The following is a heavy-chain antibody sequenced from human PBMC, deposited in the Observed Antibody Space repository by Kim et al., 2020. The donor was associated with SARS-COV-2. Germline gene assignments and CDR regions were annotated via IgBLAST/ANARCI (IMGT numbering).Heavy chain of an antibody. D-gene: IGHD6-13*01. CDR2: ISSSSSTI. V-gene: IGHV3-48*02. CDR1: GFTFSSYS. J-gene: IGHJ4*02. CDR3: ARVLWFEQQLVLVGGVFPLAV. Sequence: GGSLRLSCAASGFTFSSYSMNWVRQAPGKGLEWVSYISSSSSTIYYADSVKGRFTISRDNAKNSLYLQMNSLRDEDTAVYYCARVLWFEQQLVLVGGVFPLAVWGQGTLVTVSS.